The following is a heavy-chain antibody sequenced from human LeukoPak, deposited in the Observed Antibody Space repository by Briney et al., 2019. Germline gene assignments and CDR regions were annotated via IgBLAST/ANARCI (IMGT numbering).Heavy chain of an antibody. CDR1: GFTFSSYS. CDR3: ARDPGSGSYTYYFDY. J-gene: IGHJ4*02. CDR2: IGSSSSYI. V-gene: IGHV3-21*01. D-gene: IGHD1-26*01. Sequence: GGSLRLSCAASGFTFSSYSMNWVRRAPGKGLEWVSSIGSSSSYIYYADSVKGRFTISRDNAKNSLYLQMNSLRAEDTAVYYCARDPGSGSYTYYFDYWGQGTLVTVSS.